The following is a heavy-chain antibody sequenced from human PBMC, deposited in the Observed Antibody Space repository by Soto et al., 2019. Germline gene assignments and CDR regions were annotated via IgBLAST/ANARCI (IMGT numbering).Heavy chain of an antibody. CDR2: IYYSGST. V-gene: IGHV4-31*03. J-gene: IGHJ4*02. Sequence: SETLSLTCTVSGGSISSGGYYWSWIRQHPGKGLEWIGYIYYSGSTYYNPSLKSRVTISVDTSKNQFSLKLSSVTAADTAVYYCARDRVTMVRGVITHRFDYWGQGTLVTVSS. CDR3: ARDRVTMVRGVITHRFDY. CDR1: GGSISSGGYY. D-gene: IGHD3-10*01.